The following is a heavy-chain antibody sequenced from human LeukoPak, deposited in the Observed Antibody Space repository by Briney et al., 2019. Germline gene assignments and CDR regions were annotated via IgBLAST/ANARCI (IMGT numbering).Heavy chain of an antibody. CDR3: ALIAVAADDAFDI. CDR1: GFTFSSYS. CDR2: ISSSSSYI. D-gene: IGHD6-19*01. V-gene: IGHV3-21*01. Sequence: GGSLRLSCAASGFTFSSYSMNWVRQAPGKGLEWVSSISSSSSYIYYADSVKGRFTIGRDNAKNSLYLQMNSLRAENTAVYYCALIAVAADDAFDIWGQGTMVTVSS. J-gene: IGHJ3*02.